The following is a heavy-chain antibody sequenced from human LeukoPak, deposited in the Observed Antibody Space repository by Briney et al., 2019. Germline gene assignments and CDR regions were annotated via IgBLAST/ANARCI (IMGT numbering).Heavy chain of an antibody. CDR2: IYSGGTT. J-gene: IGHJ6*03. V-gene: IGHV3-66*02. Sequence: GGSLRLSCEASGCTLITNYMSWVRQAPGKGLEWVSVIYSGGTTYYGDSVKGRFTIFRDTFKNTVYLQMNSLRAEDTAVYYCAKCSTGAGSFYYHYYMDVWGKGTTVTVSS. CDR3: AKCSTGAGSFYYHYYMDV. CDR1: GCTLITNY. D-gene: IGHD2-8*01.